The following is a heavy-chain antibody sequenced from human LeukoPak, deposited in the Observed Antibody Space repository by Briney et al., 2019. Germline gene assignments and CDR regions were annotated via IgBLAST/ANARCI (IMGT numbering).Heavy chain of an antibody. CDR1: GGSISSYY. Sequence: SETLSLTCTVSGGSISSYYWSWIRQPPGKGLEWIGYIYYSGSTNHNPSLKSRVTISVDTSKNQFSLKLSSVTAADTAVYYCARAQVVLYTDDYGDYRNYYGMDVWGKGTTVTVSS. CDR2: IYYSGST. V-gene: IGHV4-59*01. CDR3: ARAQVVLYTDDYGDYRNYYGMDV. D-gene: IGHD4-17*01. J-gene: IGHJ6*04.